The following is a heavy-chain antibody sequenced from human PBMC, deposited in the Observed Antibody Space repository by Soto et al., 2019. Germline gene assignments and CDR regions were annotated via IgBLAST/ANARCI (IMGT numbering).Heavy chain of an antibody. CDR1: GYSFTSYW. J-gene: IGHJ5*02. V-gene: IGHV5-51*01. D-gene: IGHD3-3*01. CDR2: ISAGDSDI. Sequence: PGASLKISCNGSGYSFTSYWIGWVRQMPEKGLEWMGIISAGDSDIRYSPSFDGQVNSSADKSISTAYVQWSSLKGSDTAMYYCARLGTIFGGVIIIWFDPWGQGTLVTVSS. CDR3: ARLGTIFGGVIIIWFDP.